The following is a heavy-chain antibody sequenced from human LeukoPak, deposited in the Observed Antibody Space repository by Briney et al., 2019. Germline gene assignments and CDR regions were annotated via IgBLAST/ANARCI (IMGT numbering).Heavy chain of an antibody. CDR3: AKDGMFMSAAFDI. CDR1: GGSISSSTYY. Sequence: ETLSLTCTVSGGSISSSTYYWGWIRQPPGKGLEWVSAISGSGGSTYYADSVKGRFTISRDNSKNTLYLQMNSLRAEDTAVYYCAKDGMFMSAAFDIWGQGTMVTVSS. V-gene: IGHV3-23*01. D-gene: IGHD1-1*01. J-gene: IGHJ3*02. CDR2: ISGSGGST.